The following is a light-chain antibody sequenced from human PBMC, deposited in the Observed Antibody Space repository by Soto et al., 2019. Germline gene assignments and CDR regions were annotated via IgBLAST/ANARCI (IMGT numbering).Light chain of an antibody. CDR3: QQYGSSSFT. J-gene: IGKJ5*01. CDR1: QSVSSSY. CDR2: GAS. V-gene: IGKV3-20*01. Sequence: EIVMTQSPATLSVSPGERATLSCSASQSVSSSYLAWYQQKPGQAPRLLIYGASSRATGIPDRFSGSGSGTDFTLTISRLEPEDFAVYYCQQYGSSSFTFGQGTRLEIK.